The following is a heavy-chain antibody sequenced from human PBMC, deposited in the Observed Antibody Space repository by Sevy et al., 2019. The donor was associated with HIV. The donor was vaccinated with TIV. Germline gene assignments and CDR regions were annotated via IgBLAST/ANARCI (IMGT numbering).Heavy chain of an antibody. Sequence: GGSLRLSCAASGFTFSSYAMHWVRQAPGKGLEWVAVISYDGSNKYYADSVKGRFTISRDNSKNTLYLQMNSLRAEDTAVYYCASGSYEGDNWFDPWGQGTLVTVSS. CDR3: ASGSYEGDNWFDP. D-gene: IGHD1-26*01. CDR2: ISYDGSNK. J-gene: IGHJ5*02. CDR1: GFTFSSYA. V-gene: IGHV3-30-3*01.